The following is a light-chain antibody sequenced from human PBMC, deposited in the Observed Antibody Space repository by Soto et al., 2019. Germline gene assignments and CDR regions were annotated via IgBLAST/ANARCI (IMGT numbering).Light chain of an antibody. J-gene: IGKJ1*01. CDR3: QQYNNWPQT. CDR2: GAS. V-gene: IGKV3-15*01. CDR1: QTVNNN. Sequence: VMTQAPATLSVSPGEGATLSCRASQTVNNNVAWYQLKDGQVPRLIIYGASTRATDIPARFSGSGSGTEFTLTISSLQSEDVAEYHCQQYNNWPQTFGQGTKVDIK.